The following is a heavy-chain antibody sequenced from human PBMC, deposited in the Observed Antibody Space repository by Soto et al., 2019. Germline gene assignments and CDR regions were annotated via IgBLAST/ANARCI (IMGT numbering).Heavy chain of an antibody. CDR3: ARVSSSCRSTICYTGGYNWFDP. CDR1: GYTFTRYY. J-gene: IGHJ5*02. D-gene: IGHD2-2*02. V-gene: IGHV1-46*01. Sequence: GASVKVSCKASGYTFTRYYMHWGRQAPGQGPEWIRMIISSGGSTMYAQRFQGRVTMTRDTSTSTVYMELSSLRSEDTAAYYCARVSSSCRSTICYTGGYNWFDPWGQGTLVTVSS. CDR2: IISSGGST.